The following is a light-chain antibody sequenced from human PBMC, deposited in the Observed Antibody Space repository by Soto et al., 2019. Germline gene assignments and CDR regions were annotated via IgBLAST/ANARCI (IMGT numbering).Light chain of an antibody. V-gene: IGLV2-14*01. CDR3: NSYTSSSTLPYV. CDR1: SSDVGGYNY. J-gene: IGLJ1*01. Sequence: QSALTQPASVSGSPGQSITVSCTGTSSDVGGYNYVSWYQQHPGKAPKVMIYDVSKGPSGVSNRFSGSKSGNTASLTISGHQAEDEADYYCNSYTSSSTLPYVFGTGTKVTVL. CDR2: DVS.